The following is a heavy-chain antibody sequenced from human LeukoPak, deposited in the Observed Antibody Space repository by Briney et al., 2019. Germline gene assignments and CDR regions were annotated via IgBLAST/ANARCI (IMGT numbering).Heavy chain of an antibody. Sequence: PGGSLRLSCAASGFTFSGSWMSWVRQTPEKGLEGVANINQDESEKYSLDSVKGRFSISRDNARNSRSLQMNSLRVEDTAVYYCARGHYGPDVWGQGTTVIVSS. J-gene: IGHJ6*02. CDR1: GFTFSGSW. CDR2: INQDESEK. CDR3: ARGHYGPDV. V-gene: IGHV3-7*01.